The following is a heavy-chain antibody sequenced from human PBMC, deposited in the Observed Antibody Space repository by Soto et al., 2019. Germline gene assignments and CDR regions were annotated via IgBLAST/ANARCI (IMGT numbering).Heavy chain of an antibody. CDR2: IYPDDSDT. CDR1: GYRFSTYY. CDR3: VIIKYELLWPNWFDP. V-gene: IGHV5-51*01. J-gene: IGHJ5*02. D-gene: IGHD1-7*01. Sequence: GDSLKISCKASGYRFSTYYIGWVRQMPGKGLEWVAIIYPDDSDTKYSSSFQGQVTISADKSINTVYLQWSSLKASDTALYYCVIIKYELLWPNWFDPWGQGTLVTVSA.